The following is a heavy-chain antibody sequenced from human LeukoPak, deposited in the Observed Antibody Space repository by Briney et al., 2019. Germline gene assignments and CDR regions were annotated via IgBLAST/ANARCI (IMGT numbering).Heavy chain of an antibody. J-gene: IGHJ4*02. Sequence: PGGSLRLSCAASGFTFSSYSMNWVRQAPGKGLEWVSSISSSSSYIYYADSVKGRFTISRDNAKNSLYLQMNSLRAEDTAVYYCARDWPYSGYDSAEFDYWGQGTLVTVSS. CDR2: ISSSSSYI. D-gene: IGHD5-12*01. CDR3: ARDWPYSGYDSAEFDY. CDR1: GFTFSSYS. V-gene: IGHV3-21*01.